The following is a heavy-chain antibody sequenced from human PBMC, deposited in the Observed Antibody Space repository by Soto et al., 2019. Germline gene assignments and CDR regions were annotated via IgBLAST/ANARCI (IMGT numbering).Heavy chain of an antibody. D-gene: IGHD6-19*01. J-gene: IGHJ4*02. CDR1: GGTFSSYA. Sequence: GASVKVSFKASGGTFSSYAISWVRQAPGQGLEWMGGIIPIFGTANYAQKFQGRVTITADESTSTAYMELSSLRSEDTAVYYCATAFSSGTLAYWGQGTLVTVSS. CDR2: IIPIFGTA. V-gene: IGHV1-69*13. CDR3: ATAFSSGTLAY.